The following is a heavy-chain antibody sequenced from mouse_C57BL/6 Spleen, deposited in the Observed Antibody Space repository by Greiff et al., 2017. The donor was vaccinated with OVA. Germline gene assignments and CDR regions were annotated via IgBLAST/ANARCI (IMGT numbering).Heavy chain of an antibody. J-gene: IGHJ2*01. CDR2: IYPRDGST. CDR1: GFTFTSYD. Sequence: QVQLQQSGPELVKPGASVKLSCKASGFTFTSYDINWVKQRPGQGLEWIGWIYPRDGSTKYNEKFKGKATLTVYTSSSTAYMELHGLTAEDSAVYFCARRDDDAGSWGQGTTLTVSS. V-gene: IGHV1-85*01. D-gene: IGHD2-4*01. CDR3: ARRDDDAGS.